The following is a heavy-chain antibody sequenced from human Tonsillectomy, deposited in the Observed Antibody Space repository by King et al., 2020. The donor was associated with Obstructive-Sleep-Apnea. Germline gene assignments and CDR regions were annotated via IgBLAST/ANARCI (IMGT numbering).Heavy chain of an antibody. D-gene: IGHD3-22*01. CDR1: GFTVSSNY. J-gene: IGHJ4*02. CDR3: ARGSGNYYDSSGYYYPFDY. V-gene: IGHV3-53*04. CDR2: IYSGGST. Sequence: VQLVESGGGLVQAGGSLRLSCTASGFTVSSNYMSWVRQAPGKGLEWVSVIYSGGSTYYADSVKGRFTNSRHNSKNTVYLQMNSLRTEDTAVYFCARGSGNYYDSSGYYYPFDYWGQGTLVTVSS.